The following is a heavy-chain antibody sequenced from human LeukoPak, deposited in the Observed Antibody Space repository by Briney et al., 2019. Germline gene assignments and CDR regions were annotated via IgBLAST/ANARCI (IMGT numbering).Heavy chain of an antibody. CDR1: GGSISSYY. V-gene: IGHV4-59*12. Sequence: SETLSLTCTVSGGSISSYYWSWIRQPPGKGLEWIGYIYYGGSTNYNPSLKSRVTISVDTSKNQFSLKLSSVTAADTAVYYCARERMIVGLWGQGTLVTVSS. J-gene: IGHJ4*02. CDR3: ARERMIVGL. D-gene: IGHD3-22*01. CDR2: IYYGGST.